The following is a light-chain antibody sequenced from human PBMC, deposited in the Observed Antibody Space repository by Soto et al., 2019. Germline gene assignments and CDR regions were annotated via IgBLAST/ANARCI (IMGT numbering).Light chain of an antibody. Sequence: QSVLTQPASVSGSPGQSITISCTGTSSDVGDYKYVSWYQQHPGKAPKLVISEVSNRPSGISNRFSGSKSGNTASLTISGLQAEDEADYYCSSYTNIFTYVFGNGTKVTVL. J-gene: IGLJ1*01. CDR2: EVS. CDR3: SSYTNIFTYV. CDR1: SSDVGDYKY. V-gene: IGLV2-14*01.